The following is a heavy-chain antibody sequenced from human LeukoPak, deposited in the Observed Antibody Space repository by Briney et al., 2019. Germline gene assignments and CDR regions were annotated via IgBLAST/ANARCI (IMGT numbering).Heavy chain of an antibody. CDR1: GYSISSGYY. D-gene: IGHD3-10*01. CDR2: IYHSGST. V-gene: IGHV4-38-2*02. CDR3: ARCRGYGSGSSHYYYYYYMDV. Sequence: PSETLSLTCTVSGYSISSGYYWGWIRQPPGKGLEWIGSIYHSGSTNYNPSLKSRVTISVDTSKNQFSLKLSSVTAADTAVYYCARCRGYGSGSSHYYYYYYMDVWGKGTTVTISS. J-gene: IGHJ6*03.